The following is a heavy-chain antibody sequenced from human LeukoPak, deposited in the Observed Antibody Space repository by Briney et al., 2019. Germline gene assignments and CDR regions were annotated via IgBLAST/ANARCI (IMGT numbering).Heavy chain of an antibody. CDR3: ARRDYSSSSNWFDP. D-gene: IGHD6-6*01. CDR2: ISAYNGST. CDR1: GYTFTSYG. J-gene: IGHJ5*02. V-gene: IGHV1-18*01. Sequence: ASVKVSCKASGYTFTSYGISWVRQAPGQGLEWMGWISAYNGSTNYAQKLQGRVTMTTDTSTSTAYMELRSLRSDDTAVYYCARRDYSSSSNWFDPWGQGTLVTVSS.